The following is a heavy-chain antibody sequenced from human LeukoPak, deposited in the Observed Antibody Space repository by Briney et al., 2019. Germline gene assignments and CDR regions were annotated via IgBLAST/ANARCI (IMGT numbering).Heavy chain of an antibody. V-gene: IGHV4-4*02. J-gene: IGHJ6*03. CDR1: GGSIGSSNW. CDR3: ARSGPDENYDFWGGYLHYYYYYMDV. Sequence: PSETLSLTCAVSGGSIGSSNWWSWVRQPPGKGLEWIGEIYHSGSTNYNPSLKSRVTISVDKSKNQFSLKLSSVTAADTAVYYCARSGPDENYDFWGGYLHYYYYYMDVWGKGTTVTVSS. D-gene: IGHD3-3*01. CDR2: IYHSGST.